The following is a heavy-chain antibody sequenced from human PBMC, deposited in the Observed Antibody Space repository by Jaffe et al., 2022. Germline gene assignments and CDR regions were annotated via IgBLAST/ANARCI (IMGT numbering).Heavy chain of an antibody. CDR1: GFTFDDYA. V-gene: IGHV3-9*01. D-gene: IGHD2-15*01. J-gene: IGHJ4*02. CDR2: ISWNSGSI. CDR3: AKAILDCSGGSCYDY. Sequence: EVQLVESGGGLVQPGRSLRLSCAASGFTFDDYAMHWVRQAPGKGLEWVSGISWNSGSIGYADSVKGRFTISRDNAKNSLYLQMNSLRAEDTALYYCAKAILDCSGGSCYDYWGQGTLVTVSS.